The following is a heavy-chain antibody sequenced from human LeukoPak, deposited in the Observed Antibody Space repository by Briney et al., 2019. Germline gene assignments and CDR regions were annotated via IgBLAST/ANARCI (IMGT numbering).Heavy chain of an antibody. CDR2: ISGSGGST. J-gene: IGHJ4*02. V-gene: IGHV3-23*01. Sequence: GGSLRLSCAASGFTFSSYAMSWVRQAPGKGLEWVSAISGSGGSTYYADSVKGRFTISRDNSKNTLYLQMSSLRAEDTAVYYCAKSDDSSGYYYQDYWGQGTLVTVSS. CDR3: AKSDDSSGYYYQDY. CDR1: GFTFSSYA. D-gene: IGHD3-22*01.